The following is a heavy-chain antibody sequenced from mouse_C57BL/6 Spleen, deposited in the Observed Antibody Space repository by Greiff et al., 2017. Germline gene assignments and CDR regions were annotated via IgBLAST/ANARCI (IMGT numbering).Heavy chain of an antibody. Sequence: EVKVEESGPGLVKPSQSLSLTCSVTGYSITSGYYWNWIRQFPGNKLEWMGYISYDGSNNYNPSLKNRISITRDTSKNQFFLKLDSVTTEDTATYYCAREGTTVVGMDYWGQGTSVTVSS. D-gene: IGHD1-1*01. CDR1: GYSITSGYY. V-gene: IGHV3-6*01. CDR3: AREGTTVVGMDY. CDR2: ISYDGSN. J-gene: IGHJ4*01.